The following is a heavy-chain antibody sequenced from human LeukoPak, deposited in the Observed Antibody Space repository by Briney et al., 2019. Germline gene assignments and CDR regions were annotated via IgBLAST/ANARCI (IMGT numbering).Heavy chain of an antibody. Sequence: ASVKVSCKASGYTFTSYDINWVRQATGQGLEWMGWMNPNSGNTGYAQKFQGRVTMTRNTSISTAYMELSSLRSEDTAVYYCARRLPARLLYYYGMDVWGQGTTVTVSS. CDR3: ARRLPARLLYYYGMDV. CDR2: MNPNSGNT. CDR1: GYTFTSYD. V-gene: IGHV1-8*01. J-gene: IGHJ6*02. D-gene: IGHD6-6*01.